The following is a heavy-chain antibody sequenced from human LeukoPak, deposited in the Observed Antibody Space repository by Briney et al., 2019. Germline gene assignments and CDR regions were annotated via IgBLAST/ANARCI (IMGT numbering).Heavy chain of an antibody. V-gene: IGHV3-23*01. J-gene: IGHJ5*02. Sequence: GGSLRLSCVASGFTFSNHAMTWVRQAPGKGLEWVSAISANGVDTFYAPSVKGRFTISRGNSKNTLYLQINSLRAEDTAIYYCAKDVWWSVSWGQGTLVTVSS. CDR2: ISANGVDT. CDR1: GFTFSNHA. D-gene: IGHD2-8*02. CDR3: AKDVWWSVS.